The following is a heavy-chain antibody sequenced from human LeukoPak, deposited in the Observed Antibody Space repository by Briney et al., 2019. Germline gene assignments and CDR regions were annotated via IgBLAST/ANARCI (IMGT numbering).Heavy chain of an antibody. J-gene: IGHJ6*03. D-gene: IGHD1-7*01. CDR3: ARGPLIGTTLRCGYYYYYMDV. CDR2: IIPIFGTA. V-gene: IGHV1-69*13. Sequence: SVKVSCKASGGTFSSYAINWVRQAPGQGLEWMGGIIPIFGTANYAQKFQGRVTITADESTSTAYMELSSLRSEDTAVYYCARGPLIGTTLRCGYYYYYMDVWGKGTTVTVSS. CDR1: GGTFSSYA.